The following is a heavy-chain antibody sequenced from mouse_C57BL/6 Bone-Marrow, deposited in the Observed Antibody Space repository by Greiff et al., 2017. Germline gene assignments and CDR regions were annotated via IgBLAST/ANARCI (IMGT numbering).Heavy chain of an antibody. CDR2: IDPNSGGT. J-gene: IGHJ4*01. CDR1: GYTFTSYW. Sequence: QVQLQQPGAELVKPGASVKLSCKASGYTFTSYWMHWVKQRPGRGLEWIGRIDPNSGGTKYNEKFKSKATLTVDKPSSTAYMQLSSLTSEDSAVYYCAIYYDYDVTGDYYAMDYWGQGTSVTVSS. V-gene: IGHV1-72*01. D-gene: IGHD2-4*01. CDR3: AIYYDYDVTGDYYAMDY.